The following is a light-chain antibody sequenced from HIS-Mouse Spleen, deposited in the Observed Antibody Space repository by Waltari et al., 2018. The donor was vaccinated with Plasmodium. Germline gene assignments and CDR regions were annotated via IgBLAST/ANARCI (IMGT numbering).Light chain of an antibody. Sequence: QSALPPPSSASGSPGQSIPISSSRTSSGGGGYKSVSRYQQHPGKAPKLMIYEFCNRPSGVSTRFSGSKSGNTASLTISGLQAEDEADYYCSSYTSSSTLWVFGGGTKLTVL. J-gene: IGLJ3*02. CDR2: EFC. CDR1: SSGGGGYKS. V-gene: IGLV2-14*01. CDR3: SSYTSSSTLWV.